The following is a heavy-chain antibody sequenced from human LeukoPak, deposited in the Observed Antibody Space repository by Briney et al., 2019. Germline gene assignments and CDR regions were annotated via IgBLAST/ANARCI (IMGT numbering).Heavy chain of an antibody. CDR3: ARDQGLTAPPPYGLDV. Sequence: ASVQVSCKTSGGTFSTSAITWVRQAPGQGLEWMGRIIPVLNITTYAQRFQGRVTITADTSTSTVYMELSSLRSEETAVCYCARDQGLTAPPPYGLDVWGQGTTVIVSS. V-gene: IGHV1-69*04. J-gene: IGHJ6*02. CDR1: GGTFSTSA. CDR2: IIPVLNIT. D-gene: IGHD5-18*01.